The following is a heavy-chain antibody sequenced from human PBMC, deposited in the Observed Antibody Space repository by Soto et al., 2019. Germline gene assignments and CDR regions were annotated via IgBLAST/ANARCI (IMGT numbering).Heavy chain of an antibody. D-gene: IGHD1-1*01. CDR1: GFSFSSYW. J-gene: IGHJ5*02. CDR2: INTDGSST. V-gene: IGHV3-74*01. Sequence: EVQLVESGGGLVQPGGSLRLSCAASGFSFSSYWMHWVRQAPGKGLVWVSRINTDGSSTSYADSVKGRFTFSRDNAKNTLYLQMNSLRAEDTAVYYCAREVGTTWFDPWGQGNLVTVSS. CDR3: AREVGTTWFDP.